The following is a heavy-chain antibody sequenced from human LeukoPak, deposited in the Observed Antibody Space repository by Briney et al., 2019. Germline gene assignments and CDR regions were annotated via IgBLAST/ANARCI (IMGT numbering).Heavy chain of an antibody. V-gene: IGHV4-31*03. CDR3: ARTYSSSAGYWFDP. J-gene: IGHJ5*02. CDR2: IYYSGST. Sequence: SETLSLTCTVSGGSISRGDSYWSWIRQHPGKGLEWIGYIYYSGSTYYNPSLKSRVSISVDTSNNQFSLRLISVTAADTAVYYCARTYSSSAGYWFDPWGQGTLVTVSS. D-gene: IGHD6-13*01. CDR1: GGSISRGDSY.